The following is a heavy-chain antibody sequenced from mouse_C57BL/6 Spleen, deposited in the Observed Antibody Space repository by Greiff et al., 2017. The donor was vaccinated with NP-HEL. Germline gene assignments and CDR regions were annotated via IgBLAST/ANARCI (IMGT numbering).Heavy chain of an antibody. CDR1: GYAFSSSW. D-gene: IGHD2-12*01. J-gene: IGHJ4*01. Sequence: VQVVESGPELVKPGASVKISCKASGYAFSSSWMNWVKQRPGKGLEWIGRIYPGDGDTNYNGKFKGKATLTADKSSSTAYMQLSSLTSEDSAVYFCARKNYTGAMDYWGQGTSVTVSS. V-gene: IGHV1-82*01. CDR3: ARKNYTGAMDY. CDR2: IYPGDGDT.